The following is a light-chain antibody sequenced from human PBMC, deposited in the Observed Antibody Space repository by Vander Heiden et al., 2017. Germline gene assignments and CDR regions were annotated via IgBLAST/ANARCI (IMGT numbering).Light chain of an antibody. CDR2: DTS. CDR3: LLSYSGARWV. Sequence: QAVVTQEPSLTVSPGGTVTLTCGSSTGAVTSGHYPYWFQQKPGQAPRTLIYDTSNKHSWTPARFSGSLLGGKAALTLSGAQPEDEAEYYCLLSYSGARWVFDGGTKLTVL. V-gene: IGLV7-46*01. CDR1: TGAVTSGHY. J-gene: IGLJ3*02.